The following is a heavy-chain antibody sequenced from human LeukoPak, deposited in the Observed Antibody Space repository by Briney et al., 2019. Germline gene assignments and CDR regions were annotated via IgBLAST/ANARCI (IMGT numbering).Heavy chain of an antibody. V-gene: IGHV3-30*02. CDR1: GFIFGNYG. Sequence: GGSLRLSCEASGFIFGNYGMHWVRQAPGKGLEWVASIRYDGSNEYYTDSVKGRFTISRDNSKNTLYLHMNSLRPEDTAVYYCAKGVFQTTYYYGSGSDQWGQGTQVTVSA. D-gene: IGHD3-10*01. J-gene: IGHJ4*02. CDR2: IRYDGSNE. CDR3: AKGVFQTTYYYGSGSDQ.